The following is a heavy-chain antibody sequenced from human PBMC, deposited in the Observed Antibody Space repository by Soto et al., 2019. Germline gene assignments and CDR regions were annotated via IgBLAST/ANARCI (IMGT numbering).Heavy chain of an antibody. CDR2: IKGKTDGGTT. CDR1: GFRYSKAW. V-gene: IGHV3-15*01. D-gene: IGHD3-3*01. Sequence: GGALRLSSLASGFRYSKAWMSCVLQAPGKGLEWVGQIKGKTDGGTTDYAAPVKGRFIISRDDSKSTLYLQMNRLRTEDSAMYYCATVGRTFLQWARNDYWGQGTLVTAPQ. J-gene: IGHJ4*01. CDR3: ATVGRTFLQWARNDY.